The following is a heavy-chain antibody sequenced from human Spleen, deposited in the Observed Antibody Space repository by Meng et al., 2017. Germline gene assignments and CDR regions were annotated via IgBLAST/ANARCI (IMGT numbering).Heavy chain of an antibody. V-gene: IGHV3-73*01. CDR2: IRSKAGSFAT. CDR3: TIYTSGHI. J-gene: IGHJ3*02. Sequence: GESLKISCAASGFRFSYYGMNWVRQASGKGLEWVGRIRSKAGSFATAYPASVKGRFAISRDDSMNTAYLQMNSLKTEDTALYYCTIYTSGHIWGQGTMVTVSS. CDR1: GFRFSYYG. D-gene: IGHD6-19*01.